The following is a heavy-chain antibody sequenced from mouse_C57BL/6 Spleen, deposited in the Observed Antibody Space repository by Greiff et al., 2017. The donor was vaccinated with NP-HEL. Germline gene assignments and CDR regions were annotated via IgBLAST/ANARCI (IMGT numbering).Heavy chain of an antibody. V-gene: IGHV10-1*01. CDR1: GFSFNTYA. J-gene: IGHJ1*03. CDR3: VRGGGYFDV. CDR2: IRSKSNNYAT. Sequence: EVHLVESGGGLVQPKGSLKLSCAASGFSFNTYAMNWVRQAPGKGLEWVARIRSKSNNYATYYADSVKDRFTISRDDSESMLYLQMNNLKTEDTAMYYCVRGGGYFDVWGTGTTVTVSS.